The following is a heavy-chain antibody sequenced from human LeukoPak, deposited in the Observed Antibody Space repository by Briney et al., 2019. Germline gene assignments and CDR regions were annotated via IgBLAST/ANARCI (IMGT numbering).Heavy chain of an antibody. D-gene: IGHD3-10*01. CDR3: ARGGARGSSAFDI. J-gene: IGHJ3*02. V-gene: IGHV4-59*01. CDR1: GDSISDYY. Sequence: SETLSLTCTVSGDSISDYYWNWIRQPPGKGLEWIGYIYYSGSTDYNPSLKSRVTMSVDTSKNQFSLKLNSVTAADTAVYYCARGGARGSSAFDIWGQGTMVTVSA. CDR2: IYYSGST.